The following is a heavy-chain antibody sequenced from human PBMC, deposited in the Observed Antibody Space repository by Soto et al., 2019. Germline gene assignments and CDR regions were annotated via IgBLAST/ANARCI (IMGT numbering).Heavy chain of an antibody. CDR3: TIDAKTSNCSGGSCYSTRVVVITWFDY. J-gene: IGHJ4*02. CDR2: IRSKAYGGTT. D-gene: IGHD2-15*01. V-gene: IGHV3-49*04. Sequence: GGSLRLSCTASGFTFGDYAMSWVRQAPGKGLEWVGLIRSKAYGGTTEYAASVKGRFTISRDDSKSIAYLQMNSLKTEDTAVYYCTIDAKTSNCSGGSCYSTRVVVITWFDYWGQGTLVTVSS. CDR1: GFTFGDYA.